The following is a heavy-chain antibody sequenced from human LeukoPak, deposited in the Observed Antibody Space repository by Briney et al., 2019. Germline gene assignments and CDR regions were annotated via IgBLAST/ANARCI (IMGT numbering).Heavy chain of an antibody. CDR2: IYYSGST. V-gene: IGHV4-39*07. J-gene: IGHJ6*02. D-gene: IGHD2-15*01. CDR3: ARAPPHCSGGSCYLSYYYYGMDV. Sequence: SETLSLTCTVSGGSISSSTYYWGWIRQPPGKGLEWIGSIYYSGSTYYNPSLKSRVTISVDTSKNQFSLKLSSVTAADTAVYYSARAPPHCSGGSCYLSYYYYGMDVWGQGTTVTVSS. CDR1: GGSISSSTYY.